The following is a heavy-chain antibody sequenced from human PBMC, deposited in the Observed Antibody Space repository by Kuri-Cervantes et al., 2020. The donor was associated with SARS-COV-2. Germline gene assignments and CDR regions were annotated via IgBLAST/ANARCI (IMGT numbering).Heavy chain of an antibody. CDR2: INDSGST. J-gene: IGHJ5*02. V-gene: IGHV4-34*01. CDR3: ARENNPPGIAAAGVGWDWFDP. D-gene: IGHD6-13*01. CDR1: GGSFSGYY. Sequence: SETLSLTCAVSGGSFSGYYWNWIRQPPGKGLEWIGEINDSGSTNCNPSLKSRVTISIDTSNNHFSLKPSSVTAADTAVCYCARENNPPGIAAAGVGWDWFDPWGQGTLVTVSS.